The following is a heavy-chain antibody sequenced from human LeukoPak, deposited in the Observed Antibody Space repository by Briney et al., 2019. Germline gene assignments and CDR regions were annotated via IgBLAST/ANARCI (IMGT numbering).Heavy chain of an antibody. CDR1: GEPFSGYY. J-gene: IGHJ4*02. D-gene: IGHD3-9*01. CDR2: INRNGNT. V-gene: IGHV4-34*01. CDR3: ANYDILTASQVYYFGN. Sequence: SETLSLTCGVSGEPFSGYYWGWILQPPGKGLELIGEINRNGNTDYNPSLKSRVTISVDTSKSQFSLRLSSVTAADTAIYYCANYDILTASQVYYFGNWGQGTLVTVSS.